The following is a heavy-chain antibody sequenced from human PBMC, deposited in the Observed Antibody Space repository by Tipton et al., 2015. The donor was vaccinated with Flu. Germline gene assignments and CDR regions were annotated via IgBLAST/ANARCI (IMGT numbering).Heavy chain of an antibody. CDR2: VSDTGTT. Sequence: TLSLTCTVSGDSIRSDYYWGWIRQPPGKGLEWIGYYVSDTGTTDYNPSLRSRVAISEDTSTNQFFLKLSSVTAADTAVYYCARASAPVRGSYQGGGFDVWGQGTVVTVSS. D-gene: IGHD1-26*01. V-gene: IGHV4-59*01. J-gene: IGHJ3*01. CDR1: GDSIRSDYY. CDR3: ARASAPVRGSYQGGGFDV.